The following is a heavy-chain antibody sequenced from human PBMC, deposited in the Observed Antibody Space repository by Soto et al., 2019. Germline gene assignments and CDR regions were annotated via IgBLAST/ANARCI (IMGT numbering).Heavy chain of an antibody. CDR3: ARDHCTNGVCFSFDY. D-gene: IGHD2-8*01. Sequence: GASVKVSCKASGYTFTGYYMHWVRQAPGQGLEWMGWINPNSGGTNYAQKFQGWVTMTRDTSISTAYMELSRLRSDDTAVYYCARDHCTNGVCFSFDYWGQGTLVTVYS. J-gene: IGHJ4*02. V-gene: IGHV1-2*04. CDR2: INPNSGGT. CDR1: GYTFTGYY.